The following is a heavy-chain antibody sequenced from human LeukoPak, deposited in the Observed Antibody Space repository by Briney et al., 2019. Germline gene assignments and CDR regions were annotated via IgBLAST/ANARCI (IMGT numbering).Heavy chain of an antibody. CDR3: ASGDYNWNEFDY. Sequence: GASVKVSCKASGYTFTSYYMHWVRQAPGQGLEWMGGIIPIFGTANYAQKFQGRVTITADESTSTAYMELSSLRSEDTAVYYRASGDYNWNEFDYWGQGTLVTVSS. CDR1: GYTFTSYY. CDR2: IIPIFGTA. V-gene: IGHV1-69*13. D-gene: IGHD1-20*01. J-gene: IGHJ4*02.